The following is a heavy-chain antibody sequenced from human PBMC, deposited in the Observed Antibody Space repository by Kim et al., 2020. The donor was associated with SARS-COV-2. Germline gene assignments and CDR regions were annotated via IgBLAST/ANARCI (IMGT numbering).Heavy chain of an antibody. CDR2: INPSGGST. CDR3: ASPARGGDGDYYYYGMDV. J-gene: IGHJ6*02. D-gene: IGHD2-21*02. V-gene: IGHV1-46*01. CDR1: GYTFTSYY. Sequence: ASVKVSCKASGYTFTSYYMHWVRQAPGQGLEWMGIINPSGGSTSYAQKFQGRVTMTRDTSTSTVYMELSSLRSEDTAVYYCASPARGGDGDYYYYGMDVWGQGTTVTVSS.